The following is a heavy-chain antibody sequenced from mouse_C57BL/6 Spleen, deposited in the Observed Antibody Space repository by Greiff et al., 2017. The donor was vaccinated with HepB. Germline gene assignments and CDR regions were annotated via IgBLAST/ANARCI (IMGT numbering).Heavy chain of an antibody. V-gene: IGHV14-2*01. CDR3: AREGQLRLYYFDY. CDR2: IDPEDGDT. CDR1: GFNINDYY. Sequence: VQLQQSGAELVKPGASVKLSCTASGFNINDYYMHWVKQRTEQGLEWIGRIDPEDGDTKYTPKFQGKATITADKSSNTAYLQLSSLTSEDTAVYYCAREGQLRLYYFDYWGQGTTLTVSS. D-gene: IGHD3-2*02. J-gene: IGHJ2*01.